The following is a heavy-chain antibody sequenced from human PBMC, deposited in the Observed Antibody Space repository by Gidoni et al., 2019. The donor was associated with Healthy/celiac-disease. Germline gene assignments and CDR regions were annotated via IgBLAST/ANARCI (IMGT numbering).Heavy chain of an antibody. CDR1: GGSISSSSYY. CDR2: IYYSGST. J-gene: IGHJ4*02. CDR3: ARQPLYGGKDY. V-gene: IGHV4-39*01. D-gene: IGHD2-15*01. Sequence: QLQLQESGPGLVKPSETLSLTCTVSGGSISSSSYYWGWIRQPPGKGLEWIGSIYYSGSTYYNPSLKSRVTISVDTSKNQFSLKLSSVTAADTAVYYCARQPLYGGKDYWGQGTLVTVSS.